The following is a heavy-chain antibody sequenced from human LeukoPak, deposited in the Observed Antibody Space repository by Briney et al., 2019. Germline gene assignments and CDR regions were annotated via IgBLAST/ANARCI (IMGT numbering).Heavy chain of an antibody. J-gene: IGHJ4*02. CDR3: ARPYRAAYYYDSSGYFDLGY. CDR2: ISAYNGNT. CDR1: GYTFTSNY. Sequence: GASVKVSCKAFGYTFTSNYMHWVRQAPGQGPEWMGWISAYNGNTNYAQKLQGRVTMTTDTSTSTAYMELRSLRSDDTAVYYCARPYRAAYYYDSSGYFDLGYWGQGTLVTVSS. D-gene: IGHD3-22*01. V-gene: IGHV1-18*04.